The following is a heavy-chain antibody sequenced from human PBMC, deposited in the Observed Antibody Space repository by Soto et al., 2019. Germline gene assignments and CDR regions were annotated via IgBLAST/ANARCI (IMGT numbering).Heavy chain of an antibody. CDR3: ALWFGESSSFDP. Sequence: ASVKVSCKASGYTFTSYAMHWVRQAPGQRLEWMGWINAGNGNTKYSQKFQGRVTITRDTSASTAYMELSSLRSEDTAVYYCALWFGESSSFDPWGQGPLVTVSS. V-gene: IGHV1-3*01. J-gene: IGHJ5*02. CDR1: GYTFTSYA. CDR2: INAGNGNT. D-gene: IGHD3-10*01.